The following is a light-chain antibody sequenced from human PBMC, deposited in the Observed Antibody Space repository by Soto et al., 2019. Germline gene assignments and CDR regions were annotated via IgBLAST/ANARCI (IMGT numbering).Light chain of an antibody. CDR2: GTN. CDR3: LLYYGGVQPYV. J-gene: IGLJ1*01. CDR1: TGAVTSGYY. Sequence: QTVVTQEPSLTVSPGGTVTLTCASSTGAVTSGYYPNWFQQKPGQAPRALIYGTNNKHSWTPARFSGSLLGVKAALTLSGVQPEDEAEYYCLLYYGGVQPYVFGTGTKLTVL. V-gene: IGLV7-43*01.